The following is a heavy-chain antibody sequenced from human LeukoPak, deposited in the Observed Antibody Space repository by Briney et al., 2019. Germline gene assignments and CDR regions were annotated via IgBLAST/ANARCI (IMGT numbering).Heavy chain of an antibody. CDR2: IGSTSAYK. J-gene: IGHJ4*02. V-gene: IGHV3-21*01. CDR1: GFTFSAYS. CDR3: ARGGYHAYYLDY. D-gene: IGHD5-18*01. Sequence: GGSLRLSCAASGFTFSAYSMNWVRQAPGKGLEWVSSIGSTSAYKYYAESLKGRLTISRDNARNLLYLQINSLRVDDTAVYYCARGGYHAYYLDYWGQGSLVTVSS.